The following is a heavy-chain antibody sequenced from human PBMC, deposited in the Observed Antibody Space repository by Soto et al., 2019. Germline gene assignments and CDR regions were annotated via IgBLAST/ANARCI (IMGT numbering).Heavy chain of an antibody. D-gene: IGHD3-3*01. CDR3: ARGTGPNYDFWSGYYPREYYFDY. J-gene: IGHJ4*02. Sequence: QVQLQESGPGLVKPSGTLSLTCAVSSGSISSSNWWSWVRQPPGKGLEWIGEIYHSGSTNYNPSLKSRVTISVDKSKNQFSLKLSSVTAADTAVYYCARGTGPNYDFWSGYYPREYYFDYWGQGTLVTVSS. CDR2: IYHSGST. CDR1: SGSISSSNW. V-gene: IGHV4-4*02.